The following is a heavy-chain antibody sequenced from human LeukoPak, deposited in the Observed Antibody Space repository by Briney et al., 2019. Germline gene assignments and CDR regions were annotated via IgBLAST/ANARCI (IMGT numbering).Heavy chain of an antibody. CDR1: DYIFSGHF. CDR2: INPNSGGT. CDR3: ARGFPLYYYDSSGYEDFDP. D-gene: IGHD3-22*01. V-gene: IGHV1-2*04. Sequence: ASVKVSCKASDYIFSGHFIHWVRQAPGQGLEWMGWINPNSGGTNYAQKFQGWVTMTRDTSISTAYMELSRLRSDDTAVYYCARGFPLYYYDSSGYEDFDPWGQGTLVTVSS. J-gene: IGHJ5*02.